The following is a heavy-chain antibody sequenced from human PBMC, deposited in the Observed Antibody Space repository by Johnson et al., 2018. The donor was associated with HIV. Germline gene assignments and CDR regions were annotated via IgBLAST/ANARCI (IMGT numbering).Heavy chain of an antibody. CDR3: ARELDGSGIVRWDI. CDR1: GFTFSSYA. CDR2: ISYDGSNK. D-gene: IGHD6-19*01. Sequence: QVQLVESGGGLVQPGGSLRLSCAASGFTFSSYAMHWVRQAPGKGLEWVAVISYDGSNKYYADSVKGRFTISRDNSRDTLSLQMNSLRVEDTALYYCARELDGSGIVRWDIWGQGTMVTVSS. J-gene: IGHJ3*02. V-gene: IGHV3-30-3*01.